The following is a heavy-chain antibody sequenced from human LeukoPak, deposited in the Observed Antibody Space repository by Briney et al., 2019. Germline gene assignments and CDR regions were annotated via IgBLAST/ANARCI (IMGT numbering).Heavy chain of an antibody. CDR3: AKDQNIAVAGIDY. CDR2: IRYDGSNK. D-gene: IGHD6-19*01. CDR1: GVTFSSYG. Sequence: GGSLRLSCAASGVTFSSYGMHWVRQAPGKGLEWVAFIRYDGSNKYYADSVKGRFTISRDNSKDTLYLQMNSLRAEDTAVYYCAKDQNIAVAGIDYWGQGTLVTVSS. J-gene: IGHJ4*02. V-gene: IGHV3-30*02.